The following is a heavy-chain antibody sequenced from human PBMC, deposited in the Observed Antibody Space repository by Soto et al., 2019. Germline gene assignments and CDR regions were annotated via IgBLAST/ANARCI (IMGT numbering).Heavy chain of an antibody. CDR3: ATELAGDPLYWYFDL. CDR1: GYTLTELS. Sequence: ASVKVSCKVSGYTLTELSMHWVRQAPGKGLEWMGGFDPEDGETIYAQKFQGRVTMTEDTSTDTAYMELSSLRSEDTAVYYCATELAGDPLYWYFDLWGRGTLVTVSS. V-gene: IGHV1-24*01. D-gene: IGHD7-27*01. CDR2: FDPEDGET. J-gene: IGHJ2*01.